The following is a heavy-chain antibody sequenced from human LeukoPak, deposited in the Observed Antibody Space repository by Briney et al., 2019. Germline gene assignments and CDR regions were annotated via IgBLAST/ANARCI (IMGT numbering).Heavy chain of an antibody. CDR1: GGSISSGDYS. Sequence: PSQTLSLTCTVSGGSISSGDYSWSWIRQPPGKGLEWIGSIYHSGSTYYNPSLKSRVTISVDTSKNQFSLKLSSVTAADTAVYYCARLGVPGKVVVPAEDYWGQGTLVTVSS. CDR2: IYHSGST. V-gene: IGHV4-30-2*03. D-gene: IGHD2-2*01. J-gene: IGHJ4*02. CDR3: ARLGVPGKVVVPAEDY.